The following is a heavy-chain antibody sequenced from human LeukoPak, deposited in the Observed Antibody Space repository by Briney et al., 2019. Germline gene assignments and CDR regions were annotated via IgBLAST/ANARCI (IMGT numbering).Heavy chain of an antibody. CDR2: INQNGGET. V-gene: IGHV3-7*01. J-gene: IGHJ4*01. CDR3: ARDGTAPGLYFDL. CDR1: GFTFSDFW. D-gene: IGHD6-13*01. Sequence: PGGSLRLSCAVSGFTFSDFWMNWVRRSPGKGLEWVASINQNGGETSYLDSVKGRFTISRDNPKHSLYPQMSSLRAEDTAVYYCARDGTAPGLYFDLWGQGTLVPVSS.